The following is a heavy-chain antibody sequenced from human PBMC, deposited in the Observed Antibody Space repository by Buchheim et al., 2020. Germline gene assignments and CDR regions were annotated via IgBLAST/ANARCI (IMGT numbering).Heavy chain of an antibody. J-gene: IGHJ6*02. D-gene: IGHD1-26*01. CDR3: ARGVGASYGMDV. CDR1: GGSFSGYY. Sequence: QVQLQQWGAGLLKPSETLSLTCAVYGGSFSGYYWSWIRQPPGKGLEWIGEINHSGSTNYNPSLKSRVTISVDTSKNQFSLKLSSVTAADTAAYYCARGVGASYGMDVWGQGTT. V-gene: IGHV4-34*01. CDR2: INHSGST.